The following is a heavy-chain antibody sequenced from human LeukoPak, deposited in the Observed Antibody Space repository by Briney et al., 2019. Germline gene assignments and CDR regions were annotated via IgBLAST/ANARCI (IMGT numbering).Heavy chain of an antibody. J-gene: IGHJ5*02. CDR1: GDSISSYY. D-gene: IGHD6-19*01. CDR2: IYDSGST. CDR3: ARGSSAWYNWFDP. Sequence: SETLSLTCTVSGDSISSYYWSWIRQSPGKGLEWIGNIYDSGSTNYNPSLKSRVTMSVDTSKNQVSLKLDSMTAADTAVYYCARGSSAWYNWFDPWGQGTLVTVYS. V-gene: IGHV4-59*01.